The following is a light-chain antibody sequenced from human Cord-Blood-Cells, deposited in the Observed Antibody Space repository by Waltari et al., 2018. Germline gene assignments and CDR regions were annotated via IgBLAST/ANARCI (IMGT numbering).Light chain of an antibody. J-gene: IGKJ3*01. Sequence: DIVMTQSPDSLAASLGERATINCKSSQSVLYSSNNKNYLAWYQQKPGQPPKLLIYWASTRESGVPDRFSGRGSGTDFTLTISSLQAEDVAVYYCQQYYSTPFTFGPGTKVDIK. V-gene: IGKV4-1*01. CDR2: WAS. CDR3: QQYYSTPFT. CDR1: QSVLYSSNNKNY.